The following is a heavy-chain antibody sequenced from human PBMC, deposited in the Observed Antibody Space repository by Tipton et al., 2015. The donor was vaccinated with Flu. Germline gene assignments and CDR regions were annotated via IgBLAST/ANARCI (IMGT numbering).Heavy chain of an antibody. Sequence: TLSLTCTVSGGSISSSSYYWGWIRQPPGKGLEWIGSIYYSGSTNYNPSLKSRVTISVDTSKNQFSLKLSSVTAADTAVYYCARVGLVAGFLPFDYWGQGTLVTVSS. V-gene: IGHV4-39*07. CDR2: IYYSGST. CDR1: GGSISSSSYY. CDR3: ARVGLVAGFLPFDY. J-gene: IGHJ4*02. D-gene: IGHD2-15*01.